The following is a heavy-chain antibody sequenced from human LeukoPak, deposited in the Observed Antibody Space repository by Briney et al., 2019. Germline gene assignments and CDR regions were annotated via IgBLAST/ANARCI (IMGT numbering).Heavy chain of an antibody. J-gene: IGHJ4*02. Sequence: GGSLRLSCAASGFYFNTYIMNWVRQAPGKGLEWVSSISSSSSYLYYADSVKGRFTISRDNAKNSLYLQMNSLRAEDTAVYYCARDSKRSGDIVVVPAAINYWGQGTLVTVSS. D-gene: IGHD2-2*02. CDR2: ISSSSSYL. V-gene: IGHV3-21*01. CDR3: ARDSKRSGDIVVVPAAINY. CDR1: GFYFNTYI.